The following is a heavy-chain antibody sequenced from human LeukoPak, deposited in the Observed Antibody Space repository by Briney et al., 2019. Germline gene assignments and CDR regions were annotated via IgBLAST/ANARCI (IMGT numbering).Heavy chain of an antibody. V-gene: IGHV4-39*01. CDR3: ARATGFTHPDAFDI. CDR1: GGSISSSSYY. J-gene: IGHJ3*02. CDR2: IYYSGST. Sequence: SETLSLTCTVSGGSISSSSYYWGWIRQPPGKGLEWIGSIYYSGSTYYNPSLKSRVTISVDTSKNQFSLKLSSVTAADTAVYYCARATGFTHPDAFDIWGQGKMVTVSS. D-gene: IGHD1-1*01.